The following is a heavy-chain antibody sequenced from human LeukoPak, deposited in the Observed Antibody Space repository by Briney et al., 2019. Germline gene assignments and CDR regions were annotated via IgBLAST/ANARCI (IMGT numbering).Heavy chain of an antibody. CDR2: IYPGDYDT. J-gene: IGHJ6*02. Sequence: GESLKISCKGSGYSFTSYWIGWVRQMPGKGLEWMGIIYPGDYDTRYSPSFQGQVTISADKSISTAYLQWSSLKASDTAMYYCARYTEYSSSSGISNYYGMDVWGQGTTVTVSS. D-gene: IGHD6-6*01. V-gene: IGHV5-51*01. CDR1: GYSFTSYW. CDR3: ARYTEYSSSSGISNYYGMDV.